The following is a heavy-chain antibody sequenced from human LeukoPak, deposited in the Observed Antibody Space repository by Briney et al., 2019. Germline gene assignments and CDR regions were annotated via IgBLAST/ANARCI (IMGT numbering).Heavy chain of an antibody. V-gene: IGHV4-59*08. CDR1: DGSIGTFY. Sequence: SETLSLTCSVSDGSIGTFYWSWIRQFPGKGLEWIGYIYYTGNTIYNPSLKSRVAISVDTSKNQFSLRLSSVTAADTAVYYCAISVPAFDYWGQGTLVTVSS. D-gene: IGHD1-1*01. CDR3: AISVPAFDY. CDR2: IYYTGNT. J-gene: IGHJ4*02.